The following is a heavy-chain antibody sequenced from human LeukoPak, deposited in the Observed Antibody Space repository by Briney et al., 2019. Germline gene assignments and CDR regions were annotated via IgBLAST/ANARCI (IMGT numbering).Heavy chain of an antibody. CDR1: GYTFTGYY. V-gene: IGHV1-2*02. Sequence: ASVKVSCKASGYTFTGYYMHWVRQAPGQGLEWMGWINPNSGGTNYAQKFQGRVTMTRDTSISTAYMELSRLRSDDTAVYYCVSAIVARGWFDPWGQGTLVTVSS. J-gene: IGHJ5*02. CDR3: VSAIVARGWFDP. D-gene: IGHD2-15*01. CDR2: INPNSGGT.